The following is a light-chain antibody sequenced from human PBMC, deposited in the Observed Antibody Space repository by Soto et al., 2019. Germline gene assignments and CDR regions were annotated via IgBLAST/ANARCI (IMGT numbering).Light chain of an antibody. Sequence: EVVLTQSPATLSLSPGEGATLSCRASQSVVTTYLAWYQQKYGQSPRLLIYGALYRAPGIPDRFSGSGSGTEFTLSISRLEPEDFAVYYCQYYDESMWTVGQGNKVDIK. CDR3: QYYDESMWT. V-gene: IGKV3-20*01. CDR1: QSVVTTY. CDR2: GAL. J-gene: IGKJ1*01.